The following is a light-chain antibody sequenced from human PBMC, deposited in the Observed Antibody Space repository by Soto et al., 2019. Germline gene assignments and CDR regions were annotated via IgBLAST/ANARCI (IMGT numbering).Light chain of an antibody. CDR3: QQYKSYSWT. Sequence: DIQITQSPSTLSASVGDRVTITCRASQSISNWLVWYQQKPGRAPKVLIYDASSLRSGVTSRFSVSGSWTEFNLTISSLQPDDFATDYGQQYKSYSWTFGQGTKVESK. V-gene: IGKV1-5*01. J-gene: IGKJ1*01. CDR1: QSISNW. CDR2: DAS.